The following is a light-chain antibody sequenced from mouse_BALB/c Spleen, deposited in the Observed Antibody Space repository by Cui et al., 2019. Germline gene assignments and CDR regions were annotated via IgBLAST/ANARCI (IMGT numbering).Light chain of an antibody. CDR2: AAT. J-gene: IGKJ2*01. Sequence: DIQMTQSPASLSVSVGETVTITCRASENIYSNLAWYQQKQGKSPQLLVYAATILADGVPSRFSGSGSGTQYSLKINSLQSEDFGSYYCQHFWGTPYTFGGGTKLEIK. CDR1: ENIYSN. CDR3: QHFWGTPYT. V-gene: IGKV12-46*01.